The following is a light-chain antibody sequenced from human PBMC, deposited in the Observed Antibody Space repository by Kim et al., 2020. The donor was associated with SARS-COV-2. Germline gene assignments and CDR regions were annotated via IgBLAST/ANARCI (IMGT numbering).Light chain of an antibody. J-gene: IGLJ6*01. CDR1: SSNIGNNF. Sequence: QKVTISFSGSSSNIGNNFVSWYQQLPGTAPKLLIYDNNKRPSGIPDRFSGSKSGTSATLGITGLQTGDEADYYCGTWDSSLSAGRVFGSGTKVTVL. CDR2: DNN. CDR3: GTWDSSLSAGRV. V-gene: IGLV1-51*01.